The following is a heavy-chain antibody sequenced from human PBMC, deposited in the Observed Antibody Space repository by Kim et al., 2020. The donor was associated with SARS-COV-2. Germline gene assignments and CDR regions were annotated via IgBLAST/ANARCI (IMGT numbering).Heavy chain of an antibody. CDR1: GFTFVSYA. D-gene: IGHD3-16*01. J-gene: IGHJ4*02. V-gene: IGHV3-23*01. CDR3: AREEGVGEIDFDY. Sequence: GGSLRLSCAASGFTFVSYAMSWVRQAPGKGLEWVSAISGGGDRTFYADAMKGRFTVSRDNSKNTLYLQMNSLRVDDTAVYYCAREEGVGEIDFDYWGQGT. CDR2: ISGGGDRT.